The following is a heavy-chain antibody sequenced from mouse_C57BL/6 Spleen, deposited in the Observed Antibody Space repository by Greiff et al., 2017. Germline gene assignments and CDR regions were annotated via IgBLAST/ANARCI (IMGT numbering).Heavy chain of an antibody. CDR3: AGEDYYGSKAWFAY. J-gene: IGHJ3*01. CDR2: ISYDGSN. V-gene: IGHV3-6*01. Sequence: VQLKESGPGLVKPSQSLSLTCSVTGYSITSGYYWNWIRQFPGNKLEWMGYISYDGSNNYNPSLKNRISITRDTSKNQFFLKLNSVTTEDTATYYCAGEDYYGSKAWFAYWGQGTLVTVSA. D-gene: IGHD1-1*01. CDR1: GYSITSGYY.